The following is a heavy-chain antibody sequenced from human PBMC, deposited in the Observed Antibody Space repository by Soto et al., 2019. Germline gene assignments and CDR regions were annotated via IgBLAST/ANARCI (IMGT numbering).Heavy chain of an antibody. D-gene: IGHD3-10*01. CDR3: ARGRGSGSYSPLSCWFDP. CDR1: GGTFSSYT. CDR2: IIPILGIA. Sequence: QVQLVQSGAEVKKPGSSVKVSCKASGGTFSSYTISWVRQAPGQGLEWMGRIIPILGIANYAQKFQGRVAITADKSTSTAYMELSSLRSEDTAVYYWARGRGSGSYSPLSCWFDPWGQGTLVTVSS. V-gene: IGHV1-69*02. J-gene: IGHJ5*02.